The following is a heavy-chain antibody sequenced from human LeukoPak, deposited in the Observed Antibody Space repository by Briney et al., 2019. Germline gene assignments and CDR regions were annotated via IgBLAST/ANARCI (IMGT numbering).Heavy chain of an antibody. Sequence: SETPSLTCTVSGGSISSYYWSWIRQPPGKGLEWIGYIYYSGSTNYNPSLKSRVTISVDTSKNQFSLKLSSVTAADTAVYYCARLYGSGSFQYFDYWGQGTLVTVSS. CDR1: GGSISSYY. CDR2: IYYSGST. J-gene: IGHJ4*02. D-gene: IGHD3-10*01. CDR3: ARLYGSGSFQYFDY. V-gene: IGHV4-59*08.